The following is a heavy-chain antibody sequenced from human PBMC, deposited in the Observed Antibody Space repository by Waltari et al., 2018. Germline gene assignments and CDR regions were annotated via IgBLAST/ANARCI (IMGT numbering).Heavy chain of an antibody. J-gene: IGHJ6*02. V-gene: IGHV1-69*05. CDR1: GGTFSSYA. Sequence: QVQLVQSGAEVKKPGSSVKVSCKASGGTFSSYAISWVRQAPGQGLEWMGGIIPIFGTANDAQKFQGRVTITTDESTSTAYMELSSLRSEDTAVYYCARDPRQVGDGYNYYYYYGMDVWGQGTTVTVSS. CDR2: IIPIFGTA. CDR3: ARDPRQVGDGYNYYYYYGMDV. D-gene: IGHD5-12*01.